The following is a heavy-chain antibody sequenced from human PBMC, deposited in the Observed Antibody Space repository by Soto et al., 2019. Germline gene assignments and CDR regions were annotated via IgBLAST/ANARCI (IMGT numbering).Heavy chain of an antibody. CDR2: ISGSGGST. V-gene: IGHV3-23*01. CDR1: GFTFSSYA. Sequence: GGSLRLSCAASGFTFSSYAMSWVRQAPGKGLEWVSAISGSGGSTYYADSVKGRFTISRDNSKNTLYLQMNSLRAEDTAVYYCAKGRGYCSSTSCYHDPYYYYGMDVWGQGTTVTVSS. CDR3: AKGRGYCSSTSCYHDPYYYYGMDV. J-gene: IGHJ6*02. D-gene: IGHD2-2*01.